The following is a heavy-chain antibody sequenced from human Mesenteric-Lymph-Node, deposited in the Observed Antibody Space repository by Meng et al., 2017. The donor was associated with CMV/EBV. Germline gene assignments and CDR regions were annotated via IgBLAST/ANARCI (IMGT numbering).Heavy chain of an antibody. CDR1: GYTFTGYY. J-gene: IGHJ6*02. CDR3: ASVEMATIYYYGMDV. Sequence: VSVKVSCKASGYTFTGYYMHWVRQAPGQGLEWMGWINPNSGGTNYAQKFQGRVTMTRDTPISTAYMELSRLRSDDTAVYYCASVEMATIYYYGMDVWGQGTTVTVSS. V-gene: IGHV1-2*02. D-gene: IGHD5-24*01. CDR2: INPNSGGT.